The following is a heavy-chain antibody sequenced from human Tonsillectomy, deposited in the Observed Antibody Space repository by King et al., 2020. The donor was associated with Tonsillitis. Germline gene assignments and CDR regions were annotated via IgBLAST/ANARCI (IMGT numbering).Heavy chain of an antibody. J-gene: IGHJ5*02. CDR1: GFSLSNARMG. Sequence: TLKESGPVLVKPTETLTLTCTVSGFSLSNARMGVSWIRQPPGKALEWLAHIFSNDEKSYSTSLKSRLTISKDTSKSQVVLTMTNMDPVDTATYYCARIGCYDILTGYYSECWVDPWGQGTLVTVSS. CDR3: ARIGCYDILTGYYSECWVDP. CDR2: IFSNDEK. V-gene: IGHV2-26*01. D-gene: IGHD3-9*01.